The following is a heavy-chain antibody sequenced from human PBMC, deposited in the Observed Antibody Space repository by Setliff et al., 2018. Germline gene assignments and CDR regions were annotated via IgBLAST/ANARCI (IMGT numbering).Heavy chain of an antibody. Sequence: SETLSLTCSVSGDSINPYYWTWIRQPPGKGLEWIGFIYYSGATTYNPSLKSRVTISVDTAKNQFSLNLNSVTAADTAVYYCARYRNYFDSSGQTQYYFDYWGQGTLVTVSS. CDR2: IYYSGAT. D-gene: IGHD3-22*01. V-gene: IGHV4-59*01. J-gene: IGHJ4*02. CDR3: ARYRNYFDSSGQTQYYFDY. CDR1: GDSINPYY.